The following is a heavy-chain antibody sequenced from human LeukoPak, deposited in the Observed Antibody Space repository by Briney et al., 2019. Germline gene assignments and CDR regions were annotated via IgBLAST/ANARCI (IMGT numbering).Heavy chain of an antibody. D-gene: IGHD6-19*01. J-gene: IGHJ4*02. CDR2: ISTSSSTI. CDR3: AKDQYSSGWYDY. CDR1: GFTFSSCS. V-gene: IGHV3-48*01. Sequence: GGSLRLSCAASGFTFSSCSMNWVCQAPGKGLEWVSYISTSSSTIYHADSVKGRFTISRDNAKNSLYLQMNSLRAEDTAVYYCAKDQYSSGWYDYWGQGTLVTVSS.